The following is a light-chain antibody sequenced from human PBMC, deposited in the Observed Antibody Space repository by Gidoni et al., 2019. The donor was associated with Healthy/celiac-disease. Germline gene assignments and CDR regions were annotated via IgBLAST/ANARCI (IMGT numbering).Light chain of an antibody. J-gene: IGKJ2*03. Sequence: DIQMTQSPSPLSASVGDRVTITCRASQNISCYLNWYQQKPGKAPKLLIYAASSLQSGVPSRYSGSGSGTDFTLTISSLQPEDFASYYCQQSYSTPLYSFGQGTKLEIK. V-gene: IGKV1-39*01. CDR2: AAS. CDR3: QQSYSTPLYS. CDR1: QNISCY.